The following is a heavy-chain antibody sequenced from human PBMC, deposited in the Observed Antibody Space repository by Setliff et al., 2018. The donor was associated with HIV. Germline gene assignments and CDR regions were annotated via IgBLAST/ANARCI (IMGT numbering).Heavy chain of an antibody. CDR3: ARAAAGNTGPFDL. CDR1: GGSINSTSYY. J-gene: IGHJ4*02. Sequence: PSETLSLTCTVSGGSINSTSYYWGWIRQPPGKGLEWIGYISYSGSTNYNPSLKSRVTMSVDTSKNQFSLKLTSVTASDTAVYYCARAAAGNTGPFDLWGQGAPVTVSS. V-gene: IGHV4-61*05. D-gene: IGHD4-17*01. CDR2: ISYSGST.